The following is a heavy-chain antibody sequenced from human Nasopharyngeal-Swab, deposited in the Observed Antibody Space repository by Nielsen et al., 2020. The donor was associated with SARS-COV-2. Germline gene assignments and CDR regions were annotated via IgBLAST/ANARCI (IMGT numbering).Heavy chain of an antibody. D-gene: IGHD5-18*01. Sequence: VRQAPGKGLEWVSSISSSSSYIYYADSVKGRFTISRDNAKNSLYLQMNSLRAEDTAVYYCARDDPHTAIDYWGQGTLVTVSS. V-gene: IGHV3-21*01. J-gene: IGHJ4*02. CDR3: ARDDPHTAIDY. CDR2: ISSSSSYI.